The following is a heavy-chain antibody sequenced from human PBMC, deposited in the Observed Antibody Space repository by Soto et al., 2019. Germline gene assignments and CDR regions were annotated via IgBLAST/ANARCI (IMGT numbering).Heavy chain of an antibody. CDR3: AKTANGWFSAFDI. Sequence: GGSLRLSCAASGFTFSSYSMNWVRQAPGKGLEWVSSISSSSSYIYYADSVKGRFTISRDNAKSSLYLQMNSLRAEDTAVYYCAKTANGWFSAFDIWGQGTMVTVSS. J-gene: IGHJ3*02. D-gene: IGHD6-19*01. CDR2: ISSSSSYI. CDR1: GFTFSSYS. V-gene: IGHV3-21*04.